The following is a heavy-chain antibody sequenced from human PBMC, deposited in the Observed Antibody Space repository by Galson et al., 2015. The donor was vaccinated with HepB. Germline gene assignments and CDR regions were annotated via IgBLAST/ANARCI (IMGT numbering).Heavy chain of an antibody. V-gene: IGHV3-7*01. CDR3: ARDSDIRVGSVWYAAFDI. CDR2: IKQDGSEK. D-gene: IGHD6-19*01. CDR1: GFTFSGYW. J-gene: IGHJ3*02. Sequence: SLRLSCAASGFTFSGYWMDWVRQAPGKGLEWVANIKQDGSEKSYVDSVKGRFTISRDNAKNSLYLQMNSLRAEDTAVYFCARDSDIRVGSVWYAAFDIWGQGTMVTVSS.